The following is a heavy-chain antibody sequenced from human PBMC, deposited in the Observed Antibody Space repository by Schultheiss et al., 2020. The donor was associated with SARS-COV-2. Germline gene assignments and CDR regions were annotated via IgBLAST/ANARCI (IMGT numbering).Heavy chain of an antibody. CDR2: IYYSGST. CDR3: ARRLVLYYYDSSGYPAAFDI. J-gene: IGHJ3*02. V-gene: IGHV4-34*11. D-gene: IGHD3-22*01. CDR1: GGSFSGYY. Sequence: SETLSLTCAVYGGSFSGYYWGWIRQPPGKGLEWIGYIYYSGSTNYNPSLKSRVTISVDTSKNQFSLKLSSVTAADTAVYYCARRLVLYYYDSSGYPAAFDIWGQGTMVTVSS.